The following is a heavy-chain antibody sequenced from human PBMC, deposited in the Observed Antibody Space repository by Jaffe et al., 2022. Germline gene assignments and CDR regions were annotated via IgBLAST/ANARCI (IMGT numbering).Heavy chain of an antibody. CDR1: GGTFSSYT. Sequence: QVQLVQSGAEVKKPGSSVKVSCKASGGTFSSYTISWVRQAPGQGLEWMGRIIPILGIANYAQKFQGRVTITADKSTSTAYMELSSLRSEDTAVYYCARDLDYYDSSGYYYFSSNAFDIWGQGTMVTVSS. J-gene: IGHJ3*02. CDR2: IIPILGIA. V-gene: IGHV1-69*08. D-gene: IGHD3-22*01. CDR3: ARDLDYYDSSGYYYFSSNAFDI.